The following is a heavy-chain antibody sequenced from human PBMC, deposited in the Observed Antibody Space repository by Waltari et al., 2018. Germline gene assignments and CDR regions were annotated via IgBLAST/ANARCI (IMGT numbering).Heavy chain of an antibody. CDR2: IRPYNGNT. CDR3: ARVSVAGPPNFDY. D-gene: IGHD6-19*01. J-gene: IGHJ4*02. V-gene: IGHV1-18*01. Sequence: APGQGLEWMGWIRPYNGNTNYAQKLQGRVTMTIDTSTSTGYMELRSLRSDDTAVFYCARVSVAGPPNFDYWGQGTLVTVSS.